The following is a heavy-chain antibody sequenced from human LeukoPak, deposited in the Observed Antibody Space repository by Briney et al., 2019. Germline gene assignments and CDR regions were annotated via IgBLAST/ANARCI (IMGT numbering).Heavy chain of an antibody. J-gene: IGHJ3*02. D-gene: IGHD3-22*01. Sequence: GGSLRLSCAASGFTVSNNYMSWVRQAPGKGLEYVSAISSNGGSTYYANSVKGRFTISRDNSKNTLYLQMGSLRAEDMAVYYCARGGHYYDSSGYYFGAFDIWGQGTMVTVSS. CDR3: ARGGHYYDSSGYYFGAFDI. CDR1: GFTVSNNY. V-gene: IGHV3-64*01. CDR2: ISSNGGST.